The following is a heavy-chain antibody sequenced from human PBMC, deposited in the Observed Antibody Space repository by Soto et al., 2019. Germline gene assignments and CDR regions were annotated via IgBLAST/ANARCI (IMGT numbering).Heavy chain of an antibody. Sequence: GGSLRLSCAASGFTFSSYGMQWVRQAPGKGLEWVAVISYDGSNKYYADSVKGRFTISRDNSKNTLYLQMNSLRAEDTAVYYCAKDRAPKIYSSGWYYFDYWGQGTLVTVSS. J-gene: IGHJ4*02. CDR2: ISYDGSNK. CDR3: AKDRAPKIYSSGWYYFDY. V-gene: IGHV3-30*18. D-gene: IGHD6-19*01. CDR1: GFTFSSYG.